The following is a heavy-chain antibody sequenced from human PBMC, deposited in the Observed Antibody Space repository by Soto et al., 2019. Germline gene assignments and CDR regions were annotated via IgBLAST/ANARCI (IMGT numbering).Heavy chain of an antibody. CDR1: GFPFCNYP. CDR3: ASDWFYMDV. J-gene: IGHJ6*03. Sequence: PGGSLRLSCAASGFPFCNYPMNWVRQAPGKGLEWISYSSSDSGTIYYTDSVKGRFSISRDNAKNSLFLQMNSLRVEDTAVYYCASDWFYMDVWGKGTSVTVSS. V-gene: IGHV3-48*01. CDR2: SSSDSGTI. D-gene: IGHD3-9*01.